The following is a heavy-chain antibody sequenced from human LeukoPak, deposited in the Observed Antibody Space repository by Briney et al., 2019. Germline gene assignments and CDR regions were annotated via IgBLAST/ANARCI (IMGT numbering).Heavy chain of an antibody. Sequence: NPGESLKISCKGFGYNFSTDWISWVRKVPGKGLELMGILYPGDYDTRYSPSFQGQVTISADRFTNTAYLQWSSLKASDAAMYYCARRPGTWFDPWGQGTLVTVSS. CDR1: GYNFSTDW. CDR3: ARRPGTWFDP. J-gene: IGHJ5*02. V-gene: IGHV5-51*01. CDR2: LYPGDYDT.